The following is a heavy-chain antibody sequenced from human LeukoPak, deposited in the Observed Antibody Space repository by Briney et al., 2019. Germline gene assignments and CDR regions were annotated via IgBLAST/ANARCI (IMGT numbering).Heavy chain of an antibody. V-gene: IGHV1-8*01. CDR3: ARATPWTSYDFWSGYSFHT. J-gene: IGHJ5*02. CDR2: MNPNSGNT. Sequence: GASVKVSCKASGYTFTSYDINWVRQATGQGLEWMGWMNPNSGNTGYAQKFQGRVTMTRNTSISTAYMELSSLRSEDTAVYHCARATPWTSYDFWSGYSFHTWGQGTLVTVSS. D-gene: IGHD3-3*01. CDR1: GYTFTSYD.